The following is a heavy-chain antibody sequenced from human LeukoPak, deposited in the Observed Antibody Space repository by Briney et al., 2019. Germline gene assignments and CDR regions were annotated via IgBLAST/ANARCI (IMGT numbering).Heavy chain of an antibody. CDR3: ARGAWSSSGYTALYYFDY. V-gene: IGHV1-8*01. D-gene: IGHD6-19*01. CDR2: MNPNSANA. J-gene: IGHJ4*02. Sequence: ASVKVSCKASGYSFTSYDINWVRQATGQGLEWMGWMNPNSANAGYSQKFQDRVTMTRSTSMSTAYMELSSLRSEDTAVYYCARGAWSSSGYTALYYFDYWGQGTLVTVSS. CDR1: GYSFTSYD.